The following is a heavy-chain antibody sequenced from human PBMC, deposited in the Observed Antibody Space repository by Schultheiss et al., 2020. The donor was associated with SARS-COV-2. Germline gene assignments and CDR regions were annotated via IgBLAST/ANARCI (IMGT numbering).Heavy chain of an antibody. J-gene: IGHJ4*02. V-gene: IGHV3-30*18. D-gene: IGHD2-2*01. CDR1: GFTFNNYA. Sequence: GGSLRLSCVASGFTFNNYAMHWVRQAPGKGLQWVAMTTYDGSNKYYADSVKGRFTISRDNSKNTLYLQMNSLRAEDTAVYYCAKDGRRGCSSTSCYPDYWGQGTLVTVSS. CDR3: AKDGRRGCSSTSCYPDY. CDR2: TTYDGSNK.